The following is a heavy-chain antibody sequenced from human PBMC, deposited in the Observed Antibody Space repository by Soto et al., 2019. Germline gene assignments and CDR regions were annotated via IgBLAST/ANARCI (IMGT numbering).Heavy chain of an antibody. Sequence: GGSLRLSCSASGFTFSTFAVHWVRQAPGKGLEWVAVISADGTNKYYADSVKGRFTISRDNSKNTLFLQMDSLRTEDTAMYYCAREARLDAFDIWGQGTMVTVSS. V-gene: IGHV3-30-3*01. J-gene: IGHJ3*02. CDR3: AREARLDAFDI. CDR1: GFTFSTFA. CDR2: ISADGTNK.